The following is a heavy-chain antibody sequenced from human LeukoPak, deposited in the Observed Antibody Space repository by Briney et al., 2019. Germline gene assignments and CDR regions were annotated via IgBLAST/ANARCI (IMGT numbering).Heavy chain of an antibody. Sequence: ASVKVSRKASGGTFSSCAISWVRQDPGQGLEWMGRIIPILGIANYAQKFQGRVTITADKSTSTAYMELSSLRSEDTAVYYCARGRPPNYYGSGSQYDYWGQGTLVTVSS. J-gene: IGHJ4*02. CDR1: GGTFSSCA. CDR2: IIPILGIA. CDR3: ARGRPPNYYGSGSQYDY. D-gene: IGHD3-10*01. V-gene: IGHV1-69*04.